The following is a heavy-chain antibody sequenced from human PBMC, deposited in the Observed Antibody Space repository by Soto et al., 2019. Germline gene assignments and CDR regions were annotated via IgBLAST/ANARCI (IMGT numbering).Heavy chain of an antibody. CDR1: GGSISGYY. Sequence: PLEPLPLTCTVAGGSISGYYWSCIRQPPGKGLEWIGYIYYSGSTNYNPSLKSRVTISVDTSKNQFSLKLSSVTAADTAVYYCARDRGVYSGYDQITAHAFDIWGQGTMVTVSS. V-gene: IGHV4-59*01. J-gene: IGHJ3*02. CDR3: ARDRGVYSGYDQITAHAFDI. D-gene: IGHD5-12*01. CDR2: IYYSGST.